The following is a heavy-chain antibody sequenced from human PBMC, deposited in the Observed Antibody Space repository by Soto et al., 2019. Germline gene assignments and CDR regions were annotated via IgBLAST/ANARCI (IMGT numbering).Heavy chain of an antibody. D-gene: IGHD1-26*01. CDR2: ISYDGSNK. Sequence: QVQLVESGGGVVQPGRSLRLSCAASGFTFSSYAMHWVRQAPGKGLEWVAVISYDGSNKYYADSVKGRFTISRDNSKNTLYLQMNSLRAEDTAVYYCASTPTSLDYWGQATLVTVSS. V-gene: IGHV3-30-3*01. CDR1: GFTFSSYA. CDR3: ASTPTSLDY. J-gene: IGHJ4*02.